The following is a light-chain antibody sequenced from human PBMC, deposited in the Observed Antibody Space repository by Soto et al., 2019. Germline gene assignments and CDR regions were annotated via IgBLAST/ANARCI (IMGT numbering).Light chain of an antibody. Sequence: QSVLTQAPSASGTPGQRVTISCSGSSSNIGSNTVNWYQQLPGTAPKLLIYNNAQRPSGVPDRFSGSKSGTSASLAIGGLHSEDEADYYCAVWDDSLKGWVFGGGTKVTVL. CDR1: SSNIGSNT. V-gene: IGLV1-44*01. J-gene: IGLJ3*02. CDR2: NNA. CDR3: AVWDDSLKGWV.